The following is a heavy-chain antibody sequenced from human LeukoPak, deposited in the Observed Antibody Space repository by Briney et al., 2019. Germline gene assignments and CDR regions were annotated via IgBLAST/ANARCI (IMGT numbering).Heavy chain of an antibody. D-gene: IGHD6-13*01. J-gene: IGHJ4*02. CDR2: IYYTGST. CDR1: GGSISSSPYY. Sequence: SETLSLTCSVSGGSISSSPYYWGWIRQPPGKGLEWIGSIYYTGSTNYNPSLKSRVTISVDTSKNQFSLKLRSVTAADTALYYCARLEQQLVLGFDYWGQGTLVTVSS. V-gene: IGHV4-39*01. CDR3: ARLEQQLVLGFDY.